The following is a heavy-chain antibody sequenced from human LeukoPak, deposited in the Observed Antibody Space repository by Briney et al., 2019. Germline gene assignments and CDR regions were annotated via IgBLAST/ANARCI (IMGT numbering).Heavy chain of an antibody. CDR2: IYSGGST. V-gene: IGHV3-66*01. CDR1: GFTVSSNY. CDR3: ARARYYDSSGYYPLPDY. J-gene: IGHJ4*02. D-gene: IGHD3-22*01. Sequence: QPGGSLRLSCAASGFTVSSNYMSWVRQAPGKGLEWVSVIYSGGSTYYADSVKGRFTISRDNSKNTLYLQMNSLRAEDTAVYYCARARYYDSSGYYPLPDYWGQGTLVTVSS.